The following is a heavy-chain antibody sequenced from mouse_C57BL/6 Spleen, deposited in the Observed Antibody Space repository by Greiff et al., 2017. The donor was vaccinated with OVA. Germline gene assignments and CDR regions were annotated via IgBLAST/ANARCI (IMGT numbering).Heavy chain of an antibody. D-gene: IGHD1-1*01. CDR3: ARYKPYGSSFDY. Sequence: DVKLVESGGGLVQPGGSLSLSCAASGFTFTDYYMSWVRQPPGKALEWLGFIRNKANGYTTEYSASVKGRFTISRDNSQSILYLQMNALRAEDSATYYCARYKPYGSSFDYWGQGTTLTVSS. J-gene: IGHJ2*01. CDR2: IRNKANGYTT. CDR1: GFTFTDYY. V-gene: IGHV7-3*01.